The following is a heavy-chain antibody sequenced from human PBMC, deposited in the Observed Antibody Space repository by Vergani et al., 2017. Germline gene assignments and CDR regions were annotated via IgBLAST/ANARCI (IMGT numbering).Heavy chain of an antibody. V-gene: IGHV1-58*02. Sequence: QMQLVQSGPEVKKPGTSVKVSCKASGFTFTNSAMQWVRQARGQRLEWIGWIVVGSGNTNYAQKFQERVTITRDMSTSTAYMELSSLRSEDTAVYYCAAALVVPAAHNWFDPWGQGTLVTVSS. CDR3: AAALVVPAAHNWFDP. CDR1: GFTFTNSA. D-gene: IGHD2-2*01. CDR2: IVVGSGNT. J-gene: IGHJ5*02.